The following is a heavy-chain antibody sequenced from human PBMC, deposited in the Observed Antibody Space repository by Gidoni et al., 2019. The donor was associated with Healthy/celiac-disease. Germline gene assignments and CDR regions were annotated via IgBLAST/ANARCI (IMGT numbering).Heavy chain of an antibody. CDR1: GFTFSSYS. CDR3: ATTTNSGYVRE. CDR2: ISSSSSTI. J-gene: IGHJ4*02. V-gene: IGHV3-48*04. D-gene: IGHD5-12*01. Sequence: EVQLVESGGGLVQPGGSLRLSCAASGFTFSSYSMNWVRQAPGKGLELVSYISSSSSTIYYADSVKGRFTISRDNAKNSLYLQMNSLRAEDTAVYYCATTTNSGYVREWGQGTLVTVSS.